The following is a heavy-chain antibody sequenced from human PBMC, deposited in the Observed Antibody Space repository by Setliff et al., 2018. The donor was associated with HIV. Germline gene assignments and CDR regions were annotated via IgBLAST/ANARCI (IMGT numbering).Heavy chain of an antibody. CDR1: GFTFNDYY. D-gene: IGHD1-26*01. V-gene: IGHV3-11*01. CDR2: IGGSGGSDK. Sequence: GGSLRLSCAVSGFTFNDYYMSWIRQAPGKGLEYISYIGGSGGSDKYYADSVKGRFTISRDNAKNSLYLQMNSLRVEDTAVYYCVRDHLWAFDYWGQGTLVTVSS. CDR3: VRDHLWAFDY. J-gene: IGHJ4*02.